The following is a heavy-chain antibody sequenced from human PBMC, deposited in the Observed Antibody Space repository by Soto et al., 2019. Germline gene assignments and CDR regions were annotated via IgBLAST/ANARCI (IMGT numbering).Heavy chain of an antibody. CDR3: AREFAVKTLVNSGSLHFDS. J-gene: IGHJ4*02. V-gene: IGHV1-2*02. CDR2: INPTNGGT. CDR1: GYTFSDNY. Sequence: QVRLVQSGAEVKRPGASVKVSCKASGYTFSDNYLHWVRRAPGQGLEWMGWINPTNGGTNYAHNFRGRVTMTRDTSSGTAYMELSRLKSGDTAVYFFAREFAVKTLVNSGSLHFDSWGQGTLVTVSS. D-gene: IGHD1-26*01.